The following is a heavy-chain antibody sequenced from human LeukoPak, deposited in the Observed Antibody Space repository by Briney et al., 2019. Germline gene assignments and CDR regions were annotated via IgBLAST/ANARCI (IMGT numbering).Heavy chain of an antibody. CDR3: ARWSGSYYFYYGMDV. Sequence: GGSLRLSCAASGFTFSSYSMNWVRQAPGKGLEWVSSISSSSSYIYYADSVKGRFTISRDNAKNSLYLQMNSLRAEDTAVYYCARWSGSYYFYYGMDVWGQGTTVTVSS. J-gene: IGHJ6*02. V-gene: IGHV3-21*01. D-gene: IGHD1-26*01. CDR1: GFTFSSYS. CDR2: ISSSSSYI.